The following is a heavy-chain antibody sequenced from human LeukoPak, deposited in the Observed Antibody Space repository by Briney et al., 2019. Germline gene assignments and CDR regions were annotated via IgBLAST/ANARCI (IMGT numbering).Heavy chain of an antibody. V-gene: IGHV4-61*01. CDR3: ASVRSGRYYFDY. Sequence: SETVSLTCTVSGGSVSSGSYYWSWIRQPPGKGLEWIGYIYYSGSTNYSPSLKSRVTISVDTSKNQFSLKLTSVTAADTAVYYCASVRSGRYYFDYWGQGTLVTASS. CDR1: GGSVSSGSYY. D-gene: IGHD5-24*01. J-gene: IGHJ4*02. CDR2: IYYSGST.